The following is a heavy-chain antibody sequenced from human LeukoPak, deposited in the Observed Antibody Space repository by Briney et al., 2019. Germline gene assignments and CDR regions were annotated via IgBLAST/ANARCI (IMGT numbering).Heavy chain of an antibody. CDR1: GGSFSGYY. V-gene: IGHV4-34*01. Sequence: SETLSLTCAVYGGSFSGYYWSWIRQPPGKGLEWIGEINHSGSTNYNPSLKSRVTISLDTSKNQFSLKLSSVTAADTAVYYCANSIDFDYGDYFFDYWGQGALVTVSS. J-gene: IGHJ4*02. D-gene: IGHD4-17*01. CDR2: INHSGST. CDR3: ANSIDFDYGDYFFDY.